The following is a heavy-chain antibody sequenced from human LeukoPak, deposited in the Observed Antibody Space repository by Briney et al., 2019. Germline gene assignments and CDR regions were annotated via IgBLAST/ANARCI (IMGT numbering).Heavy chain of an antibody. CDR1: GGSISSYY. Sequence: SETLSLTCTVSGGSISSYYWSWIRQPAGKGLEWIGRIYTSGSTNYNPSLKSRVTISVGTSKNQFSLKLSSVTAADTAVYYCARSYYYDSSGYYADWGQGTLVTVSS. J-gene: IGHJ4*02. CDR2: IYTSGST. D-gene: IGHD3-22*01. CDR3: ARSYYYDSSGYYAD. V-gene: IGHV4-4*07.